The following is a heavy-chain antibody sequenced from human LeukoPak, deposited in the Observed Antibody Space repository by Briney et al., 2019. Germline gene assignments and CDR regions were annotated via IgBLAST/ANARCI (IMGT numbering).Heavy chain of an antibody. Sequence: SETLSLTCAVYGGSFSGYYWSWIRQPPGKGLEWIGEINHSGSTNYNPSLKSRVTIPVDTSKNQFSLKLSSVTAADTAVYYCARGGLSYDYDSSGYYSNDYWGQGTLVTVSS. D-gene: IGHD3-22*01. J-gene: IGHJ4*02. V-gene: IGHV4-34*01. CDR1: GGSFSGYY. CDR2: INHSGST. CDR3: ARGGLSYDYDSSGYYSNDY.